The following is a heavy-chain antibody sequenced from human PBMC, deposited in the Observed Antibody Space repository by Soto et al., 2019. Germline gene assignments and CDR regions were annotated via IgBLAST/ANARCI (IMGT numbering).Heavy chain of an antibody. CDR1: GFTFSSYS. J-gene: IGHJ4*02. Sequence: PGGSLRLSCAASGFTFSSYSMNWVRQAPGKGLEWVASIDSTSVYIYYGDSVKGRFTISRDNAKNSLYLQMNSLRAEDTAVYYCGRITDYCSSYTCSHPFEYWGQGTLVTVSS. CDR3: GRITDYCSSYTCSHPFEY. V-gene: IGHV3-21*01. D-gene: IGHD2-2*01. CDR2: IDSTSVYI.